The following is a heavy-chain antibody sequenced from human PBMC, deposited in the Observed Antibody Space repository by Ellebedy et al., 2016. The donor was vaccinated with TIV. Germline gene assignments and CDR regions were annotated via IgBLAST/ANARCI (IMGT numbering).Heavy chain of an antibody. CDR1: GFTFGIYA. D-gene: IGHD1-14*01. CDR3: AKAQGPTTLFDS. V-gene: IGHV3-23*01. CDR2: ISGAGVGT. Sequence: PGGSLRLSCAASGFTFGIYAITWVRQAPGKGLDWVSTISGAGVGTYYADSVQGRFTISRDNSKNTLFLQMNSLSAEDTAVYYCAKAQGPTTLFDSWGQGTLVTVSS. J-gene: IGHJ4*02.